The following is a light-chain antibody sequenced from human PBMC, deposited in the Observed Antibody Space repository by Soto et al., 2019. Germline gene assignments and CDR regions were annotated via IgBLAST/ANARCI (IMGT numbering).Light chain of an antibody. V-gene: IGLV2-14*03. Sequence: QSVLTQPASVSGSPGQSITISCTGTSSDVGGYNYVSWYQHHPGKAPKLIIFDVSNRPSGVSNPFSGSNSGNTASLTISGLQPEDEADYYCSSYTTSNTRQIVFGTGTKLTVL. J-gene: IGLJ1*01. CDR2: DVS. CDR3: SSYTTSNTRQIV. CDR1: SSDVGGYNY.